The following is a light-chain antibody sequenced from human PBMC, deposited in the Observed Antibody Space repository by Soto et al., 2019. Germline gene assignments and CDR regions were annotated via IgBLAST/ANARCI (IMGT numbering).Light chain of an antibody. V-gene: IGKV1-16*02. CDR1: QGISNY. CDR2: PAS. Sequence: DIQMTQSPSSLSASVGDRVTITCRASQGISNYLAWFQQKPGKAPKSLIFPASTLQSGVPSKFSGSGCEKDFTPNIRSLQPDDFGTYYGQQYNHYPWTFGQKTKVEIK. CDR3: QQYNHYPWT. J-gene: IGKJ1*01.